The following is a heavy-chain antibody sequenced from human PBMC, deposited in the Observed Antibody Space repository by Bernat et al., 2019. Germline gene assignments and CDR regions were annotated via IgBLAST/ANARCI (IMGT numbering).Heavy chain of an antibody. CDR2: IYYNGGT. CDR3: ARGVGYSRGSYSIDY. D-gene: IGHD1-26*01. J-gene: IGHJ4*02. CDR1: GGSISSVGYY. Sequence: QVQLQQWGAGLLKPSETLSLTCVVSGGSISSVGYYWSWIRQHPGKGLEGIGYIYYNGGTYYNPSLKSRLTISIDMSENQFSLKLSSVPAADTAVYYCARGVGYSRGSYSIDYWGQGTLVTVSS. V-gene: IGHV4-31*11.